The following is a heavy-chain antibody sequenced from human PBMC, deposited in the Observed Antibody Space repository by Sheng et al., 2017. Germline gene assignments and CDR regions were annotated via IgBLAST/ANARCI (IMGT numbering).Heavy chain of an antibody. V-gene: IGHV1-69*13. CDR1: GGTFSSYA. CDR3: ARDRCSGGSCYSNYYGMDV. CDR2: IIPIFGTA. Sequence: QVQLVQSGAEVKKPGSSVKVSCKASGGTFSSYAISWVRQAPGQWLEWMGGIIPIFGTANYAQKFQGRVTITADESTSTAYMELSSLRSEDTAVYYCARDRCSGGSCYSNYYGMDVWGQGTTVTVSS. J-gene: IGHJ6*02. D-gene: IGHD2-15*01.